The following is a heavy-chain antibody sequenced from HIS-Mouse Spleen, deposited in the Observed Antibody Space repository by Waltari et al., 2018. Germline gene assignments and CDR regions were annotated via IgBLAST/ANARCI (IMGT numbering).Heavy chain of an antibody. CDR2: SYYSGST. J-gene: IGHJ2*01. V-gene: IGHV4-39*07. CDR3: AREIPYSSSWYDWYFDL. D-gene: IGHD6-13*01. Sequence: QLQLQESGPGLVKPSETLSLTCTVSGGSISSSSYYWGWIRQPPGKGLEWIGSSYYSGSTYYHPSLKSRVTIAVDTAKNQFFLKLSAVTAADTAVYYCAREIPYSSSWYDWYFDLWGRGTLVTVSS. CDR1: GGSISSSSYY.